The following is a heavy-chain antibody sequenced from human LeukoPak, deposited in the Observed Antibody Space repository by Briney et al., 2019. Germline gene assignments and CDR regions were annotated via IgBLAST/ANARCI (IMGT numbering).Heavy chain of an antibody. CDR2: INHSGST. D-gene: IGHD3-10*01. CDR3: ARDRGITMVRGVKFYYYYYMDV. CDR1: GGSFSGYY. Sequence: SETLSLTCAVYGGSFSGYYWSWIRQPPGKGLEWIGEINHSGSTNYNPSLKSRVTISVDTSKNQFSVKLSSVTAADTAVYYCARDRGITMVRGVKFYYYYYMDVWGKGTTVTVSS. J-gene: IGHJ6*03. V-gene: IGHV4-34*01.